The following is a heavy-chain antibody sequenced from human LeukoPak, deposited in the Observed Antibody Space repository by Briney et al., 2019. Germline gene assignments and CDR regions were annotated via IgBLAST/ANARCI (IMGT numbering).Heavy chain of an antibody. V-gene: IGHV3-21*01. Sequence: NAGGSLRLSCAASGFTFSDYTMNWVRQAPGKGLEWVSSISGGSRSIHYVDSVKGRFTISRDNAKNPLYLQMNSLRAEDTAVYYCARDYFYCGGDCFVDYWGQGTLVTVSS. CDR2: ISGGSRSI. J-gene: IGHJ4*02. D-gene: IGHD2-21*02. CDR1: GFTFSDYT. CDR3: ARDYFYCGGDCFVDY.